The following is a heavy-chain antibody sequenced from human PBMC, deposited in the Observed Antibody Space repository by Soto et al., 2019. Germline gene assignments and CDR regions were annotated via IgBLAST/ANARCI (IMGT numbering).Heavy chain of an antibody. CDR2: ISGSGGST. V-gene: IGHV3-23*01. CDR1: GFTFSSYA. J-gene: IGHJ6*03. CDR3: AKVPQGFYYYMDV. Sequence: EVQLLESGGGLVQPGGSLRLSCAASGFTFSSYAMSWVRQAPGKGLEWVSAISGSGGSTYYADSVKGRFTISRDNSKNTLYLKMNSLRAEDTAVYYCAKVPQGFYYYMDVWGKGTTVTVSS.